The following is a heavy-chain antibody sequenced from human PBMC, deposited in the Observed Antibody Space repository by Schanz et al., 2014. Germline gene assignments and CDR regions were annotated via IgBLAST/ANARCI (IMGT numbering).Heavy chain of an antibody. CDR3: XXXXWGDCSSTSCYTFWFDP. CDR2: IRAYNANT. CDR1: GYSFFNYG. J-gene: IGHJ5*02. V-gene: IGHV1-18*01. D-gene: IGHD2-2*02. Sequence: QVQLVQSGAEVKKPGASVKVSCKASGYSFFNYGISWVRQAPGQGLEWMGWIRAYNANTNFAQKLQGRVTMTTDTCTRTAXXXXXSLRSDDTAMYXXXXXXWGDCSSTSCYTFWFDPWGQGTLVTVSS.